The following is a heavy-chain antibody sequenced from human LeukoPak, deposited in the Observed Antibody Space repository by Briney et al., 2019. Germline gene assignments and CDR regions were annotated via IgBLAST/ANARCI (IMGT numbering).Heavy chain of an antibody. CDR3: TTSLSSGYYIDY. D-gene: IGHD3-22*01. J-gene: IGHJ4*02. Sequence: GGSLRLSCAASGFSVTDAWMNWVRQAPGKGLEWVGLIKSKTNGGTTDYAAPVDGRFTISRDDSKNTLYLHMNSLKTEDTAVYYCTTSLSSGYYIDYWGQGTLVTVSS. CDR1: GFSVTDAW. V-gene: IGHV3-15*01. CDR2: IKSKTNGGTT.